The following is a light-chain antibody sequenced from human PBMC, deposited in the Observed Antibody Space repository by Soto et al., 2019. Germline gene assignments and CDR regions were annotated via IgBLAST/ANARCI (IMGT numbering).Light chain of an antibody. CDR1: QSVSSY. CDR3: QQHRIWPLT. Sequence: EIVLTQSPATLSLSPGERATLSCRASQSVSSYLAWYQQKPGQAPRLLIYDASNRATGIPARFSGGGSGTDFTLTISNLEPEDFALYYCQQHRIWPLTFGGGTKVEIK. J-gene: IGKJ4*01. V-gene: IGKV3-11*01. CDR2: DAS.